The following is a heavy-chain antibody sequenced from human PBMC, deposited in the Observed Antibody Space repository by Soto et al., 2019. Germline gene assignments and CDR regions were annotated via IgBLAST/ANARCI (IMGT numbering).Heavy chain of an antibody. Sequence: QLQLQESGPGLVKPSETLSLTCTVSGGSISSSSYYWGWIRQPPGKGLEWIGSIYYSGSTYYNPSLKSRVTISVDTSKNQFSLKLSSVTGADTAVYYCARHVAGYSSGLDYWGQGTLVTVSS. D-gene: IGHD6-19*01. CDR1: GGSISSSSYY. CDR3: ARHVAGYSSGLDY. V-gene: IGHV4-39*01. J-gene: IGHJ4*02. CDR2: IYYSGST.